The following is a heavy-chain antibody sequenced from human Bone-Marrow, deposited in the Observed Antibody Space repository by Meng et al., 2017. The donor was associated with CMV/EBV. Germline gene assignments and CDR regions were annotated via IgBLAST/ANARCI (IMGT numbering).Heavy chain of an antibody. CDR2: ISSSSSYI. V-gene: IGHV3-21*01. D-gene: IGHD2-2*01. CDR1: GFTFSSYS. Sequence: GGSLRLSCAASGFTFSSYSMNWVRQAPGKGLEWVSSISSSSSYIYYADSVKGRFTISRDNAKNSLYLQMNSPRAEDTAVYYCARGYCSSTSCYHNWFDPWGQGTLVTVSS. CDR3: ARGYCSSTSCYHNWFDP. J-gene: IGHJ5*02.